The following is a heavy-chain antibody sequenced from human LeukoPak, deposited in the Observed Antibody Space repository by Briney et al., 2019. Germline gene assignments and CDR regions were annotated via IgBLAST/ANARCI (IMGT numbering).Heavy chain of an antibody. Sequence: ASVKVSCKASGGTFSSYAISWVRQAPGQGLEWMGRIIPILGIANYAQKFQGRVTITADKSTSTAYMELSSLRSEDTAVYYCARGGSYDAFDIWGQGTMVTVSS. CDR3: ARGGSYDAFDI. V-gene: IGHV1-69*04. J-gene: IGHJ3*02. CDR1: GGTFSSYA. CDR2: IIPILGIA.